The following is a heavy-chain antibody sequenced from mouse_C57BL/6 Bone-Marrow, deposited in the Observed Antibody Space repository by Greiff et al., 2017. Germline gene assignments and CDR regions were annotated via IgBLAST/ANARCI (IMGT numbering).Heavy chain of an antibody. CDR3: ARGTTVVDYYAMDY. Sequence: EVHLVESGGGLVKPGGSLKLSCAASGFTFSSYAMSWVRQTPEKRLEWVATIGDGGSYTYYPDNVKGRFTIARDNAKNNLYLQLSHLKSENTAMYYCARGTTVVDYYAMDYWGQGTSITVSS. D-gene: IGHD1-1*01. CDR1: GFTFSSYA. V-gene: IGHV5-4*01. CDR2: IGDGGSYT. J-gene: IGHJ4*01.